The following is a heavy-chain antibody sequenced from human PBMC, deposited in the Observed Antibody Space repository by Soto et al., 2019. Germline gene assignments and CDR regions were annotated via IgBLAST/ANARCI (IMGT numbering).Heavy chain of an antibody. J-gene: IGHJ4*02. Sequence: EVQLVESGGGLVKPGGSLRLSCAASGFTFSNAWMSWVRQAPGKGLEWVGRIKSKTDGGTTDYAAPVKGRFTISRDDSKSTLYLQMNSLKTEDTAVYYCTTEWYDYIWGSYRTFIFWGQGTLVTVSS. D-gene: IGHD3-16*02. CDR1: GFTFSNAW. V-gene: IGHV3-15*01. CDR3: TTEWYDYIWGSYRTFIF. CDR2: IKSKTDGGTT.